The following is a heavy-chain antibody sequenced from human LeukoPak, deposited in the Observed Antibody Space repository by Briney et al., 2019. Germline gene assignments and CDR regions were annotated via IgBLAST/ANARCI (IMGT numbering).Heavy chain of an antibody. Sequence: ASVKVSCTASGYTFTGYYMHWVRQAPGQELEWMGWINPNSGGTNYAQKFQGRVTMTRDTSISTAYMELSRLRSDDTAVYYCARAGGEYYYYYGMDVWGQGTTVTVSS. J-gene: IGHJ6*02. V-gene: IGHV1-2*02. CDR2: INPNSGGT. CDR3: ARAGGEYYYYYGMDV. CDR1: GYTFTGYY. D-gene: IGHD3-16*01.